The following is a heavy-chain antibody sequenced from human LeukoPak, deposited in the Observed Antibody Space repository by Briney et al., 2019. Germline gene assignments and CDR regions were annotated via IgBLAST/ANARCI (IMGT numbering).Heavy chain of an antibody. J-gene: IGHJ4*02. CDR3: ARIRILSGSYRYTGIHY. D-gene: IGHD3-16*02. Sequence: SETLSLTCTVSGGSISSSSYYWGWIRQPPGKGREWIGSIYYSGSTYYNPSLKSRVTISVDTSKNQFSLKLSSVTAADTAVYYCARIRILSGSYRYTGIHYWGQGTLVTVSS. V-gene: IGHV4-39*01. CDR1: GGSISSSSYY. CDR2: IYYSGST.